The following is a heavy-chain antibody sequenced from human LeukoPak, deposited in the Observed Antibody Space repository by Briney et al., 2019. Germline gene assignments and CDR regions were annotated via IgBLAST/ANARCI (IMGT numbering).Heavy chain of an antibody. J-gene: IGHJ4*02. Sequence: HPGGSLRLSCAASGFTFSDYYMSWVRQAPGKGLEWVSAISGSGGSTYYADSVKGRFTISRDNSKNTLYLQMNSLRAEDTAVYYCAKGAASSGWYWGPYFDYWGQGTLVTVSS. V-gene: IGHV3-23*01. D-gene: IGHD6-19*01. CDR2: ISGSGGST. CDR3: AKGAASSGWYWGPYFDY. CDR1: GFTFSDYY.